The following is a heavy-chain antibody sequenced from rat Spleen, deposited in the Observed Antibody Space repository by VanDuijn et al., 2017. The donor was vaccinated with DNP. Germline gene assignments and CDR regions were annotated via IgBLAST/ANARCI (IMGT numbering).Heavy chain of an antibody. D-gene: IGHD1-12*03. V-gene: IGHV5-22*01. J-gene: IGHJ4*01. Sequence: EVQVVESGGGFVQPGRSMKISCEASGFSFSDYFMAWVRQAPTKGLEWVAYISFDGGASDYGDSVKGRFTISRDNAKSTLYLQMNSLRSEDMATYYCARHDYDGYYSMDAWGQGTAVTVSS. CDR2: ISFDGGAS. CDR3: ARHDYDGYYSMDA. CDR1: GFSFSDYF.